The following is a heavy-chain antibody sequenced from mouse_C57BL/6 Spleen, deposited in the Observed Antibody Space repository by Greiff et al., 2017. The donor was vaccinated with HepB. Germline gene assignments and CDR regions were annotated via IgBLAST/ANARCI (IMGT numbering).Heavy chain of an antibody. CDR1: GYTFTDYY. V-gene: IGHV1-19*01. D-gene: IGHD2-5*01. CDR2: INPYNGGT. CDR3: ARYSNYEGFAY. Sequence: EVQGVESGPVLVKPGASVKMSCKASGYTFTDYYMNWVKQSHGKSLEWIGVINPYNGGTSYNQKFKGKATLTVDKSSSTAYMELNSLTSEDSAVYYCARYSNYEGFAYWGQGTLVTVSA. J-gene: IGHJ3*01.